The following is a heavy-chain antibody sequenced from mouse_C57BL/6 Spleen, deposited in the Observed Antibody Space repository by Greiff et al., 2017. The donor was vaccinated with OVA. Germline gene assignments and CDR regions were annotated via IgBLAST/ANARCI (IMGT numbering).Heavy chain of an antibody. CDR1: GYAFSSYW. V-gene: IGHV1-80*01. Sequence: QVQLKESGAELVKPGASVKISCKASGYAFSSYWMNWVKQRPGKGLEWIGQIYPGDGDTNYNGKFKGKATLTADKSSSTAYMQPSSLTSEDSAVYFCARSGGGPWYYFDHWGQGTTLTVSS. CDR2: IYPGDGDT. CDR3: ARSGGGPWYYFDH. J-gene: IGHJ2*01. D-gene: IGHD3-1*01.